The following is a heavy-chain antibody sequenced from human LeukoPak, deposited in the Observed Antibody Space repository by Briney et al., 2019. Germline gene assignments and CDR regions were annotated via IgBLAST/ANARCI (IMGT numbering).Heavy chain of an antibody. D-gene: IGHD3-22*01. CDR3: ARDQPYYYDSSAYYPRYYYYMDV. J-gene: IGHJ6*03. CDR2: ISGSGDTI. CDR1: GFTFSSYE. V-gene: IGHV3-48*03. Sequence: GGSLRLSCVASGFTFSSYEMNWVRQAPGKGLEWISYISGSGDTINHADSVKGRFIISRDNAKNSLFLQMNSLRAEDTAVYYCARDQPYYYDSSAYYPRYYYYMDVWGKGTTVTVSS.